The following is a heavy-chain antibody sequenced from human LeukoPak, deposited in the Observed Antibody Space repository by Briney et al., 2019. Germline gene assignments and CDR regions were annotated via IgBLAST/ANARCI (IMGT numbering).Heavy chain of an antibody. J-gene: IGHJ4*02. CDR1: GFTFSSYG. CDR2: IQYDGSNE. CDR3: ARDKDWILFDY. D-gene: IGHD3/OR15-3a*01. V-gene: IGHV3-30*02. Sequence: GGSLRLSCAASGFTFSSYGMHWVHQAPGKGLEWVAYIQYDGSNEQYADSVKGRFSISRDSSKNILYLQLNSLRAEDTAVYYCARDKDWILFDYWGQGTLVTVSS.